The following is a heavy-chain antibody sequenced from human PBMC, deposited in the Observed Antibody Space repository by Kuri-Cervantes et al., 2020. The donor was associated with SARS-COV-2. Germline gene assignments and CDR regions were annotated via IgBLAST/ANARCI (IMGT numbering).Heavy chain of an antibody. Sequence: SETLSLTCAVYGGSFSGYYWSWIRQPPGKGLEWIGEINHSGSTNYNPSLKSRVTISVDTSKNQFSLKLCSVTAADTAVYYCARVWGWSGYYFHYGMDVWGQGTTVTVSS. D-gene: IGHD3-3*01. CDR3: ARVWGWSGYYFHYGMDV. CDR2: INHSGST. J-gene: IGHJ6*02. CDR1: GGSFSGYY. V-gene: IGHV4-34*01.